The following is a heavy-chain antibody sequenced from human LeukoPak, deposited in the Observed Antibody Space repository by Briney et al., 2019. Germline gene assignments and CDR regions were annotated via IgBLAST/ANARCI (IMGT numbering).Heavy chain of an antibody. J-gene: IGHJ4*02. CDR3: AKSHCSDNSCHGGYFDY. V-gene: IGHV3-23*01. CDR1: GFTFSSYA. CDR2: ISNSGGST. D-gene: IGHD2-15*01. Sequence: PGGSLRLSCAASGFTFSSYAMSWVRQAPGKGLEWVSAISNSGGSTYYADSVKGRFTISRDNSKNTLYLQVNSLRAEDTAVYYCAKSHCSDNSCHGGYFDYWGQGTLVTVSS.